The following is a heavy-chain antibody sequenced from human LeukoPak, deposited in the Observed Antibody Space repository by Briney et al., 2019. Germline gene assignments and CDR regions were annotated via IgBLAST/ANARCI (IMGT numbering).Heavy chain of an antibody. CDR1: GDSISTYY. D-gene: IGHD1-26*01. J-gene: IGHJ4*02. V-gene: IGHV4-59*06. Sequence: SETLYLTCSVSGDSISTYYWIWIRQSPGKGLEWIGYIYYSGTTYYNPSLKSRITMSVDTSKNQFSLKLSSVTAADTAVYYCARGASREGYWGQGTLVTVSS. CDR3: ARGASREGY. CDR2: IYYSGTT.